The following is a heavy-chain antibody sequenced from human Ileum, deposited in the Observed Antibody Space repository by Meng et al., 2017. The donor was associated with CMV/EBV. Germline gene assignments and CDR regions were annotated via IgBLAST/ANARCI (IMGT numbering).Heavy chain of an antibody. CDR2: ISKDRNNE. D-gene: IGHD2-2*01. V-gene: IGHV3-30*04. J-gene: IGHJ6*02. CDR3: ARDIVVVPIPIGGDMVRHPIYYYYGMDV. Sequence: RPAPGKGQECVTIISKDRNNEKYADSVKCRFTISRDNSKNTLYLQMNSLRAEDTAVYYCARDIVVVPIPIGGDMVRHPIYYYYGMDVWGQGTTVTVSS.